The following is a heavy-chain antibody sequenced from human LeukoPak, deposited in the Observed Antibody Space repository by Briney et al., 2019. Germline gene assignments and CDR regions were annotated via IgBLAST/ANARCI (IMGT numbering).Heavy chain of an antibody. D-gene: IGHD4-17*01. Sequence: PGGSLRLSCAVSGSTISNNCMTWVRQAPGKGLEWVSLIYAGGSTYYADSVKGRFTISRDNSKDTLYLQMNSLRAEGTALYYCASRPHGDFPYCYYWVQGTLVTVSS. CDR3: ASRPHGDFPYCYY. J-gene: IGHJ4*02. CDR1: GSTISNNC. V-gene: IGHV3-66*01. CDR2: IYAGGST.